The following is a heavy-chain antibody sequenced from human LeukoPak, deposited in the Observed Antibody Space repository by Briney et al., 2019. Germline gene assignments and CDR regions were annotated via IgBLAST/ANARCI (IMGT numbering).Heavy chain of an antibody. V-gene: IGHV1-18*01. CDR3: ARALTVRGVIPPGY. J-gene: IGHJ4*02. CDR2: ISAYNGNT. Sequence: GASVKVSCKASGYTFTSYGISWVRQAPGQGLEWMGWISAYNGNTNYAQKLQGRVTMTTDTSTSTAHMELRSLRSDDTAVYYCARALTVRGVIPPGYWGQGTLVTVSS. CDR1: GYTFTSYG. D-gene: IGHD3-10*01.